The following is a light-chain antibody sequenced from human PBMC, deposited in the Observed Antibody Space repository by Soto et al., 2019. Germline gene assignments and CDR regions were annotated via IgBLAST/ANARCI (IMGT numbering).Light chain of an antibody. CDR1: SSDVGNYNL. Sequence: QSVLTQPASVSGSPGQSITISCTGTSSDVGNYNLVSWYQQHPGKAPKLMIYEVNKRPSGVSNHFSGSKSGKXXSLTISGLQAEDEADYYCCSYAGSDTWVFGGGTKLTVL. CDR2: EVN. V-gene: IGLV2-23*02. J-gene: IGLJ3*02. CDR3: CSYAGSDTWV.